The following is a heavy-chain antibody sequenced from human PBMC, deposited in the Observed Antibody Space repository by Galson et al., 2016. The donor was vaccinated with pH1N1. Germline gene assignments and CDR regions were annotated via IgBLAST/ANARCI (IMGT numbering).Heavy chain of an antibody. CDR2: INSGGSST. J-gene: IGHJ5*02. Sequence: SLRLSCAASGFTFSSYAMSWIRQAPGKGLAFVSYINSGGSSTYYADSLKGRFTISRDNAKNSLYLQMSSLRAEDTAVYSCARVPGVAGPGGWFDPWGHGTLVTVSS. CDR1: GFTFSSYA. CDR3: ARVPGVAGPGGWFDP. D-gene: IGHD2-2*01. V-gene: IGHV3-11*04.